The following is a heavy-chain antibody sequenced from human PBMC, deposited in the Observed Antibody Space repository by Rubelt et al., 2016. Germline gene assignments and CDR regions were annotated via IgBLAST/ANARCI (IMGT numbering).Heavy chain of an antibody. D-gene: IGHD1-26*01. CDR1: GGSISSSSYY. CDR2: IYYSWST. CDR3: ARDVQRELLDY. J-gene: IGHJ4*02. V-gene: IGHV4-39*07. Sequence: QLQLQESGPGLVKPSETLSLTCTVSGGSISSSSYYWGWIRQPPGKGLEWIGSIYYSWSTYYNPSLKSRVTISVDTSKNQFARKLSSVTAADTAVYYCARDVQRELLDYWGQGTLVTVSS.